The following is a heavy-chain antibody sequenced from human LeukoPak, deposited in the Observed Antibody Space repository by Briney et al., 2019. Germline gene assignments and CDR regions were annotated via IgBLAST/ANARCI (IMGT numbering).Heavy chain of an antibody. CDR2: IRSKAYGGTT. CDR3: TRVAAAGAYFDY. CDR1: GFTFGDYA. V-gene: IGHV3-49*04. J-gene: IGHJ4*02. Sequence: GSLRLSCTASGFTFGDYAMSWVRQAPGKGLEWVGFIRSKAYGGTTEYAASVKGRFTLSRDDSKSIASLQMNSLKTEDTAVYYCTRVAAAGAYFDYWGQGTLVTVSS. D-gene: IGHD6-13*01.